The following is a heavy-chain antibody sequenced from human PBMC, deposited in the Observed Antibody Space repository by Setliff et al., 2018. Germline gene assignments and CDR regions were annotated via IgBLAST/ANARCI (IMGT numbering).Heavy chain of an antibody. Sequence: GGSLRLSCAASGFTFSSYAMHWVRQAPGKGLEWVAVISYDGSNKYYAGSVKGRFTISRDNSKNTLYLQMNSLRAEDTAVYYCAREEYYYYMDVWGKGTTVTVSS. V-gene: IGHV3-30*01. CDR2: ISYDGSNK. CDR1: GFTFSSYA. J-gene: IGHJ6*03. CDR3: AREEYYYYMDV.